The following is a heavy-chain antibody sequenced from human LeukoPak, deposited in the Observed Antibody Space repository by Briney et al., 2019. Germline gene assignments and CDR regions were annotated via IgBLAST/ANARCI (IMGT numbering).Heavy chain of an antibody. CDR2: INHSGST. CDR3: ARGLYSGYADYFDY. J-gene: IGHJ4*02. Sequence: SETLSLTCAVYGGSFSGYYWSWIRQPPGKGLEWIGEINHSGSTNYNPSLKRRVTISVDTSKNQFSLKLSSVTAADTAVYYCARGLYSGYADYFDYWGQGTLVTVSS. D-gene: IGHD5-12*01. V-gene: IGHV4-34*01. CDR1: GGSFSGYY.